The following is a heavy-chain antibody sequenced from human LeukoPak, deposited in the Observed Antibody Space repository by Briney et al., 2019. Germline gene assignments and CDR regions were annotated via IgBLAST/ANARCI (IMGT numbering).Heavy chain of an antibody. CDR1: GFTFSSYW. V-gene: IGHV3-7*01. Sequence: GGSLRLSCAASGFTFSSYWMSWVRQAPGKGLEWVANIRHDGSEKYYVDSVKGRFTISRDNAKNSLYPQMNSLRAEDTAVYYCARGVRGVIIDYWGQGTLVTVSS. CDR3: ARGVRGVIIDY. J-gene: IGHJ4*02. D-gene: IGHD3-10*02. CDR2: IRHDGSEK.